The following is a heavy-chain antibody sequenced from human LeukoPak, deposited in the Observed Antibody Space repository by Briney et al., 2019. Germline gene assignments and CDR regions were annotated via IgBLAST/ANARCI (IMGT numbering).Heavy chain of an antibody. D-gene: IGHD6-13*01. CDR1: GFTVCNNY. CDR2: IYSGGST. CDR3: ARMSGSSWYRYNFDY. Sequence: GGSLRLSCAASGFTVCNNYMNWVRQAPGKGLEWVSVIYSGGSTYYADSVKGRFTISRDNSKNTLYLQMNSLRAEDTAVYYCARMSGSSWYRYNFDYWGQGTLVTVSS. V-gene: IGHV3-53*01. J-gene: IGHJ4*02.